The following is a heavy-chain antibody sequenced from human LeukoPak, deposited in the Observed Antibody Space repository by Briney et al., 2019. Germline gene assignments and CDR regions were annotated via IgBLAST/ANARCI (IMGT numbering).Heavy chain of an antibody. CDR1: GGSISSYY. Sequence: PSETLSLTCTVYGGSISSYYWSWHRQPPGQGLEWIGYIYYSGSTNYKPSRRSRVTISVDTSKNQFSLKLSSVTAADTAVYYCARSEGTVTTHWGQGTLVTVSS. CDR3: ARSEGTVTTH. V-gene: IGHV4-59*01. CDR2: IYYSGST. D-gene: IGHD4-17*01. J-gene: IGHJ4*02.